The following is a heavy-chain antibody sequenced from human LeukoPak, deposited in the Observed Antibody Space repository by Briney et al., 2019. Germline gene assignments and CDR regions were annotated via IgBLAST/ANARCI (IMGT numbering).Heavy chain of an antibody. Sequence: ASVKVSCKASGGTFSSYPDSWVRQAPGQGLEWMGGIIPIFGTANYAQKFQGRVTITADELTNTAYMDLSSLRSGDTAMYYCAREDYGRWFDPWGQGTLVTVSS. J-gene: IGHJ5*02. CDR2: IIPIFGTA. CDR1: GGTFSSYP. V-gene: IGHV1-69*01. D-gene: IGHD4-17*01. CDR3: AREDYGRWFDP.